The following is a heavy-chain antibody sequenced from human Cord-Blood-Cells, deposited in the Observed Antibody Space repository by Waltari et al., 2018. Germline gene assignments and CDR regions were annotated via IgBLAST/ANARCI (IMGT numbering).Heavy chain of an antibody. CDR1: GFTFSSYW. CDR3: ARERSGSYWSAFDI. Sequence: EVQLVESGGGLVQPGGSLRLSCAASGFTFSSYWMHWVRQAPGKGLVWVSRINRDGSSTSYAYSVKGRFTILRDNAKNTLYLQMNSRRAEDTAVYYCARERSGSYWSAFDIWGQGTMVTVSS. CDR2: INRDGSST. V-gene: IGHV3-74*01. J-gene: IGHJ3*02. D-gene: IGHD1-26*01.